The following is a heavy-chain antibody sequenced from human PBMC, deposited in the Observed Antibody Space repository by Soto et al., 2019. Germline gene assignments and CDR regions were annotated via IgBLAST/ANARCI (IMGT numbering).Heavy chain of an antibody. J-gene: IGHJ4*02. CDR1: GGSLSTNP. V-gene: IGHV1-69*06. CDR2: TGSGTGPG. CDR3: ARRDSGGFYRFFDS. D-gene: IGHD2-15*01. Sequence: SVKVSCKASGGSLSTNPTSWVRQAPGQGLEWMGGTGSGTGPGNHAQKFQGRLTVTADKSTSTVYMELTNLSSEDTAVYYCARRDSGGFYRFFDSWGQGTLVTVSS.